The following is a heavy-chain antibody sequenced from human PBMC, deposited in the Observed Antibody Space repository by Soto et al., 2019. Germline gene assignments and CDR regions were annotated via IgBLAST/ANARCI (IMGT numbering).Heavy chain of an antibody. D-gene: IGHD4-4*01. J-gene: IGHJ6*02. CDR2: IIPIFGTA. Sequence: SVKGSCKASGGTFSSYAISWVRQAPGQGLEWMGGIIPIFGTANYAQKFQGRVTITADESTSTAYMELSSLRSEDTAVYYCARVPGNQKYGMDVWGQGTTVTVSS. V-gene: IGHV1-69*13. CDR1: GGTFSSYA. CDR3: ARVPGNQKYGMDV.